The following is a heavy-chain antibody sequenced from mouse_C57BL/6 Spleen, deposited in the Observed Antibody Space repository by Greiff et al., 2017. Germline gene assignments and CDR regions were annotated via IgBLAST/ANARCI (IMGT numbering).Heavy chain of an antibody. CDR2: IDPETGGS. V-gene: IGHV1-15*01. J-gene: IGHJ1*03. D-gene: IGHD2-5*01. CDR1: GYTFTDYE. Sequence: QVQLQQSGAELVRPGASVTLSCKASGYTFTDYEMHWVKQTPVHGLEWIGAIDPETGGSAYNQKVKGKAILTADKSSSTAYMELRSLTSEDSAVYYVTRKGTYDSNYDWNFDVWAQGPRSPSPQ. CDR3: TRKGTYDSNYDWNFDV.